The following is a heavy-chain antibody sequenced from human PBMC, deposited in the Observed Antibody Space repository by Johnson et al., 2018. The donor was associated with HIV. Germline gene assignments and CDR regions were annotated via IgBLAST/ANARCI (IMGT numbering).Heavy chain of an antibody. V-gene: IGHV3-53*01. CDR1: GFILSGNY. CDR2: LYSGGST. J-gene: IGHJ3*01. CDR3: AQLLQVKVFDV. Sequence: VQLVESGGGLLQTGGSLRLSCAASGFILSGNYMNWVRQAPGRGLEWVSTLYSGGSTYYADSVKGRFTISRDNSKNTLYLQMNSLRAEDTAVYYCAQLLQVKVFDVWGQGTMVTVSS. D-gene: IGHD1-26*01.